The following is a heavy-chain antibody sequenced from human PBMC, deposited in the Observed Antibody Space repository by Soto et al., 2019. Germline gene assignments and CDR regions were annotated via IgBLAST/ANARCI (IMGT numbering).Heavy chain of an antibody. CDR3: AGGVKYGAYSRWFDP. J-gene: IGHJ5*02. CDR2: MNPNSGDT. D-gene: IGHD4-17*01. CDR1: GSTFTSYD. Sequence: ASVKVSCKASGSTFTSYDINWVRQATGQGLEYLGWMNPNSGDTAYVQKFQGRLTMTWDTSITTAYMELSGLRSEDTALYFCAGGVKYGAYSRWFDPWGQGTLVTVSS. V-gene: IGHV1-8*01.